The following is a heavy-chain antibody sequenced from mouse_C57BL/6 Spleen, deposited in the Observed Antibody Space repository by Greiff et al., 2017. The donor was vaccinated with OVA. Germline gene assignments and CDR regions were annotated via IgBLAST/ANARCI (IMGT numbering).Heavy chain of an antibody. CDR1: GYAFSSSW. Sequence: VQLQQSGPELVKPGASVKISCKASGYAFSSSWMNWVKQRPGKGLEWIGRIYPGDGDTNYNGKFKGKATLTADKSSSTAYMQLSSLTSEDSAVYFGARLDYDGNWYFDVWGTGTTVTVSS. D-gene: IGHD2-4*01. CDR2: IYPGDGDT. V-gene: IGHV1-82*01. CDR3: ARLDYDGNWYFDV. J-gene: IGHJ1*03.